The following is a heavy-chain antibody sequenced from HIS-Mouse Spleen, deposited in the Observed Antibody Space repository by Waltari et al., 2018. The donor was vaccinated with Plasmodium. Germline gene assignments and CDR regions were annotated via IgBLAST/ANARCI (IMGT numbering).Heavy chain of an antibody. CDR2: IYYSGST. J-gene: IGHJ4*02. D-gene: IGHD1-7*01. CDR3: ARDRITVTSYFDY. Sequence: QLQLQESGPGLVKPSETLSLTCTVSGGSISSSSSYWGWIRQPPGKGLAWIGSIYYSGSTYYNPYLKSRVTISVNTSKNQFSLKLSSVTAADTALYYCARDRITVTSYFDYWGQGTLVTVSS. CDR1: GGSISSSSSY. V-gene: IGHV4-39*07.